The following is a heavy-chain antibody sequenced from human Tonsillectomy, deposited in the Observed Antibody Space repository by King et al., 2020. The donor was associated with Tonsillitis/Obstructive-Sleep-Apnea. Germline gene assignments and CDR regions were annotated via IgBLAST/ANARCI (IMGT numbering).Heavy chain of an antibody. D-gene: IGHD3-10*01. CDR2: IYHSGRT. CDR1: GGSISSSNW. J-gene: IGHJ4*02. V-gene: IGHV4-4*02. Sequence: QLQESGPGLVKPSGTLSLTCAVSGGSISSSNWWSWVRQPPGKVLEWIGEIYHSGRTNYNPSLKSRVPMSVDKSKNPFSLQLSSVTAADTAVYYCARRASGSSTLFDYWGQGTLVTVSS. CDR3: ARRASGSSTLFDY.